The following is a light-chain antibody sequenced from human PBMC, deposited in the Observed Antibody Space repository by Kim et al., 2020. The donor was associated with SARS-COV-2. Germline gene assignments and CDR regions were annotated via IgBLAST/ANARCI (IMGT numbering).Light chain of an antibody. V-gene: IGKV3-20*01. J-gene: IGKJ2*01. Sequence: ELMLTQSPGTLSLSPGERATLSCRASQSVSSSYLAWYQQKPGQAPRLLIYSASVRATGIPDRFSGSGSGTDFSLTIIRLEPEDSAVYYCQQYGGSDLYTFGQGPKLEIK. CDR1: QSVSSSY. CDR3: QQYGGSDLYT. CDR2: SAS.